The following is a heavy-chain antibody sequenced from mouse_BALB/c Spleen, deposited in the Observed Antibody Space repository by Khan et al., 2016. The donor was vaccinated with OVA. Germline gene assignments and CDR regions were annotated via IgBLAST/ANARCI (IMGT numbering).Heavy chain of an antibody. V-gene: IGHV3-2*02. Sequence: EVQLQESGPGLVKPSQSLSLTCTVTGYSITSGYGWNWIRQFPGNKLEWMGYISYSGSTNYNPSLKSRIYITRDTSKNQFFLQLNSVTTKETATYYCARTARIKYWGQGTTLTVSS. CDR1: GYSITSGYG. J-gene: IGHJ2*01. CDR3: ARTARIKY. D-gene: IGHD1-2*01. CDR2: ISYSGST.